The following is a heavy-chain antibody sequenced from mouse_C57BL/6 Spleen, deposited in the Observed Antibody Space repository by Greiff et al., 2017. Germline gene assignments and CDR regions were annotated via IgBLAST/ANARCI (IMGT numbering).Heavy chain of an antibody. CDR2: INPNNGGT. D-gene: IGHD2-12*01. CDR3: AREGLLYPD. J-gene: IGHJ3*01. CDR1: GYTFTDYY. Sequence: VQLQQSGPELVKPGASVKISCKASGYTFTDYYMNWVKQSHGKSLEWIGDINPNNGGTSYNQKFKGKATLTVDKSSSTAYMELRSLTSEDSAVYYCAREGLLYPDWGQGTLVTVSA. V-gene: IGHV1-26*01.